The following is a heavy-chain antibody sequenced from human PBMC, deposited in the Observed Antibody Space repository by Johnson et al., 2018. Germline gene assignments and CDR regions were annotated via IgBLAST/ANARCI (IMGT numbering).Heavy chain of an antibody. CDR3: ARVQGSVSAYALDA. CDR1: GFTVTSNS. D-gene: IGHD3-10*01. J-gene: IGHJ6*02. CDR2: IYSGGSS. V-gene: IGHV3-53*01. Sequence: VQLQESGGDLKQPGGSLRVSCAASGFTVTSNSMSWVRQAPGKGLEWVSVIYSGGSSYYADSVKGRFTTSRDKSKNTLYLQMNDLRVDDTAVYHCARVQGSVSAYALDAWGQGTTVIVSS.